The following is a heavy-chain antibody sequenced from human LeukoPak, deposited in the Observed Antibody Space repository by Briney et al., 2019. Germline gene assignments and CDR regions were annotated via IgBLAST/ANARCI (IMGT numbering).Heavy chain of an antibody. CDR3: ARHGLEPTSFYYYMDV. D-gene: IGHD1-1*01. CDR1: GGSISTYY. J-gene: IGHJ6*03. V-gene: IGHV4-59*08. Sequence: SETLSLTCTVSGGSISTYYWSWARQPPGKGLEWIGYIYYSGSTNYNPSLKSRVTISIDTSKNQFSLKVSSVTAADTAVYYCARHGLEPTSFYYYMDVWGKGTTVTVSS. CDR2: IYYSGST.